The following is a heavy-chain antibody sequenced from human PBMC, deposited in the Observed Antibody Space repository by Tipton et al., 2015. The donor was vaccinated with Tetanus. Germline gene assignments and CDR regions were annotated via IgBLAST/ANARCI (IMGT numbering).Heavy chain of an antibody. V-gene: IGHV3-33*01. J-gene: IGHJ4*02. CDR2: VWYDGGNK. Sequence: SLRLSCAASGFALSGHAMRWVRQAPGKGLEWVAIVWYDGGNKYYAESVKGRFTISKDNVRNTLSLQMNSLTVEDTAVYYCASGCAADRCRSLVNQYYFQYWGQGALVSVSS. CDR3: ASGCAADRCRSLVNQYYFQY. D-gene: IGHD1-14*01. CDR1: GFALSGHA.